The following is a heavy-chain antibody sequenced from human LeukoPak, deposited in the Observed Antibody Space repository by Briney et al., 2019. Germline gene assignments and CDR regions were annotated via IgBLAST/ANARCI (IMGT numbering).Heavy chain of an antibody. Sequence: PGRSLRLSCAASGFTFSSYAMHWVRQAPGKGLEGAAVISYDGSNKYYADSVKGRFTISRDNSKNTLYLQMNSLRAEDTAVYYCARVRSYYGDYWSFDYWGQGTLVTVSS. CDR2: ISYDGSNK. V-gene: IGHV3-30-3*01. J-gene: IGHJ4*02. CDR1: GFTFSSYA. D-gene: IGHD4-17*01. CDR3: ARVRSYYGDYWSFDY.